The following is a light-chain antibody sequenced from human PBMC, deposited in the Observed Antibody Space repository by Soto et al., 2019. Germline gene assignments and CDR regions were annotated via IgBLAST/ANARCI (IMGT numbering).Light chain of an antibody. CDR1: QTIDTY. J-gene: IGKJ2*02. CDR2: AAT. V-gene: IGKV1-6*01. CDR3: LQDHDYQWT. Sequence: IQLTQSPSSLSASVGDRVTITCRASQTIDTYVNWYQHKPGTAPKVLIYAATYLQNGVPSRFSGTGSGADFTLTISSLQAEDFATYYCLQDHDYQWTFGQGTKVDIK.